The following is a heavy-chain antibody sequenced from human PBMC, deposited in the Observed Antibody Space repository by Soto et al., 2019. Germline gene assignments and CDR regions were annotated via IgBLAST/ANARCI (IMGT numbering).Heavy chain of an antibody. J-gene: IGHJ4*02. CDR1: GFAFSSYN. CDR2: LSTDGRTS. D-gene: IGHD3-3*01. V-gene: IGHV3-30*03. CDR3: ARDFEWNFDY. Sequence: QVQLVKSGGGVVQPGRSLRLSCSASGFAFSSYNMHWVRQAPGKGPEWLAILSTDGRTSYYADSLRGRFTISRDNSRNTLFLQMNILRADDTAVYYCARDFEWNFDYWGQGTLVTVSP.